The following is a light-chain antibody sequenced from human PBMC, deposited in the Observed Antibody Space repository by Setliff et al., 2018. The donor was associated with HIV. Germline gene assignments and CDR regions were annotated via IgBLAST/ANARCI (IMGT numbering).Light chain of an antibody. CDR2: EVR. CDR3: SSYAITNTLP. J-gene: IGLJ1*01. CDR1: SSDVGGCSY. Sequence: QSALAQPASVSGSPGQSITISCTGTSSDVGGCSYVSWYQQHPGRAPKLIIYEVRNRPSGVSNRFSGSKSGNTASLTISGLQAEDEADYYCSSYAITNTLPFGTGTKV. V-gene: IGLV2-14*01.